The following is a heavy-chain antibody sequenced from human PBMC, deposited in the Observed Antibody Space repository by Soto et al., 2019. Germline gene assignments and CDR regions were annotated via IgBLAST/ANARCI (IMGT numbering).Heavy chain of an antibody. V-gene: IGHV3-23*01. CDR1: HFAFNIDA. J-gene: IGHJ6*02. D-gene: IGHD1-20*01. Sequence: EAQLLESGGGLVQPGESLTLSCVASHFAFNIDAMTWVRQAPGKGLEWVSSMSGSGSSIYYADSVKGRFTITRDKSKKQLYLQMNSLRAEETDVYWCARDNWNGAYYGLDVWGQGTTVTVS. CDR2: MSGSGSSI. CDR3: ARDNWNGAYYGLDV.